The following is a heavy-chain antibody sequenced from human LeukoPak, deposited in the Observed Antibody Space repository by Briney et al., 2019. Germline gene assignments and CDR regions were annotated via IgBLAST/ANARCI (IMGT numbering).Heavy chain of an antibody. Sequence: SGRSLRLSCAASGFTFSSYAMHWVRQAPGKGLVWVSRINSDGSSTSYADSVKGRFTISRDNAKNTLYLQMNSLRAEDTAVYYCARDPPKLYWYFDLWGRGTLVTISS. CDR3: ARDPPKLYWYFDL. CDR2: INSDGSST. V-gene: IGHV3-74*01. J-gene: IGHJ2*01. CDR1: GFTFSSYA.